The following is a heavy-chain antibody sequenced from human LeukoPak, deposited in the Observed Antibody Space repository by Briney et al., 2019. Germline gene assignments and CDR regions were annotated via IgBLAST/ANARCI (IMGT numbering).Heavy chain of an antibody. V-gene: IGHV3-74*01. J-gene: IGHJ4*02. CDR1: GFTFSSYW. CDR3: ARETSGSSDY. D-gene: IGHD3-22*01. Sequence: PGGSLRLSCAASGFTFSSYWMHWVRQAPGKGLVWVSRVNSDGSSTGFADSVKGRFTISRDNAKNTLYLQLNSLRAEDTALYHCARETSGSSDYWGQGTQVTVSS. CDR2: VNSDGSST.